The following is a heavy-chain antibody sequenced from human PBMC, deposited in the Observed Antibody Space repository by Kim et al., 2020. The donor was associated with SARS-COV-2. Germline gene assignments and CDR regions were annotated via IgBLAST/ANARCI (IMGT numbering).Heavy chain of an antibody. CDR2: ISYDGSNK. Sequence: GGSLRLSCAASGFTFSSYGMHWVRQAPGKGLEWVAVISYDGSNKYYADSVKGRFTISRDNSKNTLYLQMNSLRAEDTAVYYCAKDVYGGYPDYWGQGTLVTVSS. J-gene: IGHJ4*02. D-gene: IGHD5-12*01. CDR1: GFTFSSYG. CDR3: AKDVYGGYPDY. V-gene: IGHV3-30*18.